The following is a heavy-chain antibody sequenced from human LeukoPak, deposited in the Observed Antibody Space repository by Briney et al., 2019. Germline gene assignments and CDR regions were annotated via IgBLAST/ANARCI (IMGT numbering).Heavy chain of an antibody. Sequence: SGGALRLSCAASGVTFRSYAMSCVRQAPGKGREWVSAISGSGGSTDYADSVKGRFTISRDNSKNTLYMPMNSLRAEDTAVYYCASYDSSGYYHYFDYWGQGTLVTVSS. J-gene: IGHJ4*02. CDR1: GVTFRSYA. D-gene: IGHD3-22*01. CDR3: ASYDSSGYYHYFDY. V-gene: IGHV3-23*01. CDR2: ISGSGGST.